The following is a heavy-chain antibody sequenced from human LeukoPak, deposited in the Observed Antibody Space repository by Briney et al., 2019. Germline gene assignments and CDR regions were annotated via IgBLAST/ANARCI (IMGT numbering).Heavy chain of an antibody. Sequence: SETLSLTCAVYGGSFSGYYWSWIRQPPGKGLEWIGYIYYSGSTNYNPSLKSRVTISVDTSKNQFSLKLSSVTAADTAVYYCARPHHTYDAFDIWGQGTMVTVSS. V-gene: IGHV4-59*08. CDR2: IYYSGST. D-gene: IGHD2-2*02. CDR1: GGSFSGYY. J-gene: IGHJ3*02. CDR3: ARPHHTYDAFDI.